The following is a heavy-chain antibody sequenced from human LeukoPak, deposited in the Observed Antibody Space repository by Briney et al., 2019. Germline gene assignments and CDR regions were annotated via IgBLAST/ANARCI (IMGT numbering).Heavy chain of an antibody. V-gene: IGHV1-18*01. J-gene: IGHJ4*02. CDR3: ARFGRGYSYGVDY. CDR1: GYTFTSYG. CDR2: ISAYNGNT. Sequence: GASVKVSCKASGYTFTSYGISWVRQAPGQGLEWMGWISAYNGNTNYAQKFQGRVTMTRDTSISTAYMELSRLRSDDTAVYYCARFGRGYSYGVDYWGQGTLVTVSS. D-gene: IGHD5-18*01.